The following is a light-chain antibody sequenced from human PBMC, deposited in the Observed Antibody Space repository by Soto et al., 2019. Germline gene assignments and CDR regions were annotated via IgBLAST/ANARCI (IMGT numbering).Light chain of an antibody. CDR3: QQYGVSPLT. Sequence: IVFTQSPGTLSLSPGERVTLSCRASQNVYINSLAWYQEKQGQTPRLLIYGASTRAAAVPDRCSGSGSGTDYALSIDALEPDDFAIYYCQQYGVSPLTFGPGTRVD. CDR1: QNVYINS. CDR2: GAS. V-gene: IGKV3-20*01. J-gene: IGKJ3*01.